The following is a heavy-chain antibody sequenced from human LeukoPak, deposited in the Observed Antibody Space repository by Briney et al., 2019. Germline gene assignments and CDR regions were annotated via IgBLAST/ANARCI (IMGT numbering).Heavy chain of an antibody. J-gene: IGHJ3*02. Sequence: PGGSLRLSCAASGFTFSSFATSWVRQAPGKGLEWVSGISASGGSTYYADSVKGRFTISRDNSKNTLYLQMNSLRAEDTAVYYCAKGFYDNSASGVFDIWGQGPRVSVSS. CDR2: ISASGGST. CDR3: AKGFYDNSASGVFDI. D-gene: IGHD3-22*01. CDR1: GFTFSSFA. V-gene: IGHV3-23*01.